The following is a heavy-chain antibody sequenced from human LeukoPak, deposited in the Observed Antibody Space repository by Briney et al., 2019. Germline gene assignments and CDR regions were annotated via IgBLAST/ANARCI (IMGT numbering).Heavy chain of an antibody. J-gene: IGHJ5*02. Sequence: SETLSLTCTVSGGSISSSSYYWGWIRQPPGKGLEWIGSIYYSGSTYYNPSLKSRVTISVDTSKNQFSLKLSSVTAADTAVYYCARQGWELDPPAWGQGTLVTVSS. CDR1: GGSISSSSYY. V-gene: IGHV4-39*01. CDR3: ARQGWELDPPA. CDR2: IYYSGST. D-gene: IGHD1-26*01.